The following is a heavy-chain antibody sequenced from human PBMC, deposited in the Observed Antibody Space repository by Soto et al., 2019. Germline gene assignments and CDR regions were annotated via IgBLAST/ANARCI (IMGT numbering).Heavy chain of an antibody. CDR1: GGSFSGYY. D-gene: IGHD3-22*01. V-gene: IGHV4-34*01. CDR2: INHSGST. Sequence: QVQLQQWGAGLLKPSETLSLTCAVYGGSFSGYYWSWIRQPPGKGLEWIGEINHSGSTNYNPSLKSRVTRSVDTSKNQFSLKLSSVTAADTAVYYCARGPESGYYYDSSGAFDIWGQGTMVTVSS. CDR3: ARGPESGYYYDSSGAFDI. J-gene: IGHJ3*02.